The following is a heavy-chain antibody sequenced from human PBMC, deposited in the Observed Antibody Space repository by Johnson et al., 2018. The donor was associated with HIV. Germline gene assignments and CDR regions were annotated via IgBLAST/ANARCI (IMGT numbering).Heavy chain of an antibody. J-gene: IGHJ3*02. CDR1: GFTVSSNY. Sequence: VQLVESGGVVVQPGGSLRLSCAASGFTVSSNYMSWVRQAPGKGLEWVSLIYTGGSTYYADSVNGRFTISRDNSKNTLYLQMNSLRVEDTAVYYCARDRPHDDNGYYYVPDAFDIWGQGTMVTVSS. D-gene: IGHD3-22*01. CDR2: IYTGGST. V-gene: IGHV3-66*01. CDR3: ARDRPHDDNGYYYVPDAFDI.